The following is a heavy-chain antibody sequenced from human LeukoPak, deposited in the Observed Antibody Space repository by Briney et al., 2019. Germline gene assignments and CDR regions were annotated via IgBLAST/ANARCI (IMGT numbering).Heavy chain of an antibody. Sequence: SGTLSLTCAVSGGSILTTNWWSWVRQPPGKGLEWIGEVRLSGASNYNPSLNSRVSMSIDNSQNQLSLHLTSVTAADTAMYYCTRESGAFSPFGFWGQGTLVTVSS. CDR3: TRESGAFSPFGF. V-gene: IGHV4-4*02. CDR2: VRLSGAS. D-gene: IGHD1-26*01. J-gene: IGHJ4*02. CDR1: GGSILTTNW.